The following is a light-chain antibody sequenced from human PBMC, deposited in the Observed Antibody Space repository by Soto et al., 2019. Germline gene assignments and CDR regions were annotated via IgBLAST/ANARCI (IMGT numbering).Light chain of an antibody. CDR1: QSISSY. CDR2: AAS. Sequence: IQMTQTPSSLSASLGDRGTITCRASQSISSYLNWYQQRPGKAPKLLIYAASTLHTGVPSRFSGSGSGTDFTLTISGLQREDFATYYCQQSYSSPSFTFGPGTNVDIK. CDR3: QQSYSSPSFT. V-gene: IGKV1-39*01. J-gene: IGKJ3*01.